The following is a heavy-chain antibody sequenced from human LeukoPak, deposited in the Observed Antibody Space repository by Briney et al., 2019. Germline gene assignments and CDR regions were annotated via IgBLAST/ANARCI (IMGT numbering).Heavy chain of an antibody. D-gene: IGHD2-2*01. CDR2: ISAYNGNA. CDR1: GGTFSSYA. J-gene: IGHJ4*02. V-gene: IGHV1-18*01. CDR3: ARGKGSGTSPDY. Sequence: ASVKVSCKASGGTFSSYAISWVRQAPGQGLEWMGWISAYNGNANYAQKLQGRVTMTTDTSTSTAYMELRSLRSDDTAVYYCARGKGSGTSPDYWGQGTLVTVSS.